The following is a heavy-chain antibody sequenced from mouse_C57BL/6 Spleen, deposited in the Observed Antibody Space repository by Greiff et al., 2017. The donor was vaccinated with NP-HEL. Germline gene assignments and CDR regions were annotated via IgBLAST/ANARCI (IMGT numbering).Heavy chain of an antibody. J-gene: IGHJ3*01. CDR3: ARSLIYYDYDGFAY. V-gene: IGHV1-54*01. D-gene: IGHD2-4*01. CDR1: GYAFTNYL. CDR2: INPGSGGT. Sequence: VKLQQSGAELVRPGTSVKVSCKASGYAFTNYLIEWVKQRPGQGLEWIGVINPGSGGTNYNEKFKGKATLTADKSSSTAYMQLSSLTSEDSAVYFCARSLIYYDYDGFAYWGQGTLVTVSA.